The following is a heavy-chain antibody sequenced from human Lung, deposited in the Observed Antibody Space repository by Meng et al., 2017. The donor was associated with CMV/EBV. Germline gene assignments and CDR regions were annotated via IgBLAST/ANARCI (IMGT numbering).Heavy chain of an antibody. Sequence: KSCVYPVASYGMPWVRQAPGQGLEWMGWISAYNGNTKYAQKVQDRITMTTDTSTSTAFMELRSLTSDDTAVYYCARDGIELMVYAAHWGQGSLVTVSS. CDR3: ARDGIELMVYAAH. CDR1: VYPVASYG. V-gene: IGHV1-18*01. J-gene: IGHJ4*02. CDR2: ISAYNGNT. D-gene: IGHD2-8*01.